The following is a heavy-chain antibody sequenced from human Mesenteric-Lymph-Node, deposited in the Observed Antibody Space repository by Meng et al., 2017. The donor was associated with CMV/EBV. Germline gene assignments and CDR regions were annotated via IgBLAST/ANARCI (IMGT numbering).Heavy chain of an antibody. CDR3: SAIGY. Sequence: GESLKISCAASGFTFSSYEMNWVRQAPGKGLEWVGRTRNKANSYTTEYAASVKGRFTISRDDSKNSLYLQMNSLKTEDTAVYYCSAIGYWGQGTLVTVSS. CDR1: GFTFSSYE. J-gene: IGHJ4*02. CDR2: TRNKANSYTT. D-gene: IGHD6-25*01. V-gene: IGHV3-72*01.